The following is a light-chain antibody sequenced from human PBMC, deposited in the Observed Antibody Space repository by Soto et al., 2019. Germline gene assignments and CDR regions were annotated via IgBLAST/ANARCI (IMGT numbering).Light chain of an antibody. CDR3: GTWDSSLSAKV. Sequence: QSVLTKPTSVSAAPGQKVTISCAGSSSNIGNNYVSWYQQLPGTAPKLLIYDNNKRPSGIPDRFSGSKSGTSATLGITGLQTGDEADYYCGTWDSSLSAKVFGTGTKVTVL. J-gene: IGLJ1*01. V-gene: IGLV1-51*01. CDR1: SSNIGNNY. CDR2: DNN.